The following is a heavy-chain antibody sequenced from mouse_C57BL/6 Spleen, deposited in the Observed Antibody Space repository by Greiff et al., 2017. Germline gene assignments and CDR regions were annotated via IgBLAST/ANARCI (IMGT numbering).Heavy chain of an antibody. Sequence: VQLQQSGAELVRPGTSVKVSCKASGYAFTNYLIEWVKQRPGQGLEWIGVINPGSGGTNYNEKFKGKATLTADKSYSTADMQLSSLTSEDSAVYFCARSGDGYGSFDYWGQGTTLTVSS. D-gene: IGHD2-2*01. CDR3: ARSGDGYGSFDY. J-gene: IGHJ2*01. V-gene: IGHV1-54*01. CDR1: GYAFTNYL. CDR2: INPGSGGT.